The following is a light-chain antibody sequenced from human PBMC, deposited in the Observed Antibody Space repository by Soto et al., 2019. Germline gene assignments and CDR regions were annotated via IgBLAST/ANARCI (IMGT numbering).Light chain of an antibody. CDR2: GAS. Sequence: EIVMTQSPATLSVSPGETATLSCRASQSVSTSLAWYQQKPGQAPRLLISGASTRATRVPARFSGSGSETEFTLTISSLQSEDFAVYYCQQYNNWWTFGQGTKVEIK. J-gene: IGKJ1*01. CDR1: QSVSTS. CDR3: QQYNNWWT. V-gene: IGKV3-15*01.